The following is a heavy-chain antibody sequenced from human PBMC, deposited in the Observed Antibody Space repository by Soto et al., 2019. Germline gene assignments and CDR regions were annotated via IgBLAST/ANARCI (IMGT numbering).Heavy chain of an antibody. J-gene: IGHJ4*02. CDR3: ARTHYYDSSGYYTSYFDY. D-gene: IGHD3-22*01. CDR1: GHTFTSYD. CDR2: ISADNGNT. V-gene: IGHV1-18*01. Sequence: ASVKVSCKASGHTFTSYDINWVRQATGQALEWMGWISADNGNTNYAQKLQGRVTMTTDTSTITAYMELRSLRSGDTAVYYCARTHYYDSSGYYTSYFDYWGQGTLVTVSS.